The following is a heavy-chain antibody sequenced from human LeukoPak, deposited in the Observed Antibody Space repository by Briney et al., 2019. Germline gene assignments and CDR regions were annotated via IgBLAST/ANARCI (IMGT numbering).Heavy chain of an antibody. CDR2: IYYSGST. D-gene: IGHD3-10*01. CDR1: GGSTSTYY. J-gene: IGHJ6*02. Sequence: SETLSLTCTVSGGSTSTYYWSWIRQPPGKGLEWIGYIYYSGSTNYNPSLKSRVTISVDTSKNQFSLKLSSVTAADTAVYYCARGLVRGVIGLYYYGMDVWGQGTTVTVSS. CDR3: ARGLVRGVIGLYYYGMDV. V-gene: IGHV4-59*01.